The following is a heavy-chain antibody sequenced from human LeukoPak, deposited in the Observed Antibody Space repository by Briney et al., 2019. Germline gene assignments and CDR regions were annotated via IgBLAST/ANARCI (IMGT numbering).Heavy chain of an antibody. CDR2: IDPSDSET. CDR1: GYSFTSCW. D-gene: IGHD5-18*01. J-gene: IGHJ4*02. V-gene: IGHV5-51*01. CDR3: ARQTAMGRSGDY. Sequence: PGESLKISCKASGYSFTSCWIGWVRQMPGKGLEWMGIIDPSDSETRYTPSFQGQVTISVDKSLTTAYLQWNSLRASDTAMYYCARQTAMGRSGDYWGQGTLVTVSS.